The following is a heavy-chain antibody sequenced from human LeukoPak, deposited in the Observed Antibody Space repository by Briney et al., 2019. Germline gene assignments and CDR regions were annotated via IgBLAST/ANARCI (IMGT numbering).Heavy chain of an antibody. D-gene: IGHD2-2*01. J-gene: IGHJ4*02. CDR3: ARANFLYCSSTTCLFDY. CDR2: IYPNTGGT. V-gene: IGHV1-2*07. Sequence: ASVKVSCKASGYIFTGYYLHWVRQAPGQGLQWMGWIYPNTGGTKYEHNFQGRVTMTRDTSISTAHMEVSRLRSDDTAVYYCARANFLYCSSTTCLFDYWGQGTLVTVSS. CDR1: GYIFTGYY.